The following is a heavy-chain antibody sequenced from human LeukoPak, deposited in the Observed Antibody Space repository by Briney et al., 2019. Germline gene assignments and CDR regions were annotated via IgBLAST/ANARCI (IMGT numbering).Heavy chain of an antibody. CDR1: GFTFSSYS. D-gene: IGHD2-2*01. Sequence: PGGSLRLSCAASGFTFSSYSMNWVRQAPGKGLEWVSSISSSSSYIYYADSVKGRFTISRDNSKNTLYLQMNSLRAEDTAVYYCAVNIDIVVVPAANDQAYYWGQGTLVTVSS. CDR3: AVNIDIVVVPAANDQAYY. V-gene: IGHV3-21*04. J-gene: IGHJ4*02. CDR2: ISSSSSYI.